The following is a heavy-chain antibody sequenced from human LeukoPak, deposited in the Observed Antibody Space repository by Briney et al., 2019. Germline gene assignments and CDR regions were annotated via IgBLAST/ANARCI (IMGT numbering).Heavy chain of an antibody. Sequence: GGSLRLSCAASGFTFSSYSMNWVRQAPGKGLEWVSSISSSSSYIYYADSVKGRFTISRDNAKNSLYLQMNSLRAEDTAVYYCAKAVYCSGGSCYSVDYWGQGTLVTVSS. J-gene: IGHJ4*02. CDR2: ISSSSSYI. CDR1: GFTFSSYS. V-gene: IGHV3-21*04. CDR3: AKAVYCSGGSCYSVDY. D-gene: IGHD2-15*01.